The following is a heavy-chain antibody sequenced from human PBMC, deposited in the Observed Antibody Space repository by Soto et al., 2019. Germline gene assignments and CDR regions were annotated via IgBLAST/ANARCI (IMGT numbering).Heavy chain of an antibody. CDR2: IYYSGST. V-gene: IGHV4-59*08. Sequence: PSETLSLTCTVSGGSISSYYWSWIRQPPGKGLEWIGYIYYSGSTNYNPSLKSRVTISVDTSKNQFSLKLSSVTAADTAVYYCARHSNYAADFTMDVWGKGTTVTVSS. CDR3: ARHSNYAADFTMDV. CDR1: GGSISSYY. D-gene: IGHD4-4*01. J-gene: IGHJ6*03.